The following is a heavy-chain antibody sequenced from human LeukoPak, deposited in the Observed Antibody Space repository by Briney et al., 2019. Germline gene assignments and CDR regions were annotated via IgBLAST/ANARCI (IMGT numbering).Heavy chain of an antibody. Sequence: GGPLRLSCAASGFIFRNYAMRWVRQAPGKGLEWVSAINGGGGDRFYADSVKGRFTISRDNSKNTLYLQMSSLRVGDTAVYYCGKAEAGTYYFDYWGQGTLVTVSS. CDR2: INGGGGDR. D-gene: IGHD6-19*01. J-gene: IGHJ4*02. CDR1: GFIFRNYA. V-gene: IGHV3-23*01. CDR3: GKAEAGTYYFDY.